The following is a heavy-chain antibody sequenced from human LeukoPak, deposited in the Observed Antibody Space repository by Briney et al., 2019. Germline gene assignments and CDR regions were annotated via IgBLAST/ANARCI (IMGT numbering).Heavy chain of an antibody. V-gene: IGHV1-8*02. D-gene: IGHD2/OR15-2a*01. J-gene: IGHJ6*02. Sequence: ASVTVSCKASGGTFSSYAINWVRQATGQGLEWMGWMNPNSGNTGYAQKFQGRVTMTRNTSISTAYMELSSLRSEDTAVYYCARGYLGYGMDVWGQGTTVTVSS. CDR3: ARGYLGYGMDV. CDR1: GGTFSSYA. CDR2: MNPNSGNT.